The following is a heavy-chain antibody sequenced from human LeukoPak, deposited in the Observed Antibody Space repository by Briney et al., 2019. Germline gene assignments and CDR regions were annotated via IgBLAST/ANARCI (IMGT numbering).Heavy chain of an antibody. CDR3: ASSPLRYCSSTSGHGRLDY. CDR1: GGSFSGYY. Sequence: SETLSLTCAVYGGSFSGYYWSWIRQPPGKGPEWIGEINHSGSTNYNPSLKSRVTISVDTSKNQFSLKLSSVTAADTAVYYCASSPLRYCSSTSGHGRLDYWGQGTLVTVSS. V-gene: IGHV4-34*01. CDR2: INHSGST. J-gene: IGHJ4*02. D-gene: IGHD2-2*01.